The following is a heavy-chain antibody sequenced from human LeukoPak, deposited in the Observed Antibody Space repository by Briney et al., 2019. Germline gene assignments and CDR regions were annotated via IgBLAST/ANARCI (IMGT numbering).Heavy chain of an antibody. CDR3: ARIATGYNWFDP. J-gene: IGHJ5*02. CDR1: GYTFTGYY. Sequence: ASVKVSCKASGYTFTGYYMHWVRQAPGQGLEWMGWTNPNSGGTNYAQKFQGRVTMTRDTSISTAYMELSRLRSDDTAVYYCARIATGYNWFDPWGQGTLVTVSS. D-gene: IGHD5-24*01. V-gene: IGHV1-2*02. CDR2: TNPNSGGT.